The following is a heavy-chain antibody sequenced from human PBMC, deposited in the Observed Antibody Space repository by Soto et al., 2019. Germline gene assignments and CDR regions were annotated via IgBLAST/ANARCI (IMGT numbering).Heavy chain of an antibody. CDR1: GYSFTSYW. J-gene: IGHJ5*02. D-gene: IGHD3-3*01. Sequence: GESLKISCKSSGYSFTSYWIGWVRQMPGKGLEWMGIIYPGDSDTRYSPSFQGQVTISADKSISTAYLQWSSLKASDTAMYYCARLGGVLRFLEWFPSNWFDPWGQGTLVTVSS. CDR2: IYPGDSDT. V-gene: IGHV5-51*01. CDR3: ARLGGVLRFLEWFPSNWFDP.